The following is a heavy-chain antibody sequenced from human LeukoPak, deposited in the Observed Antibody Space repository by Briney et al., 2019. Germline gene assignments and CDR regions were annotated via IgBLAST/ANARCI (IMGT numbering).Heavy chain of an antibody. Sequence: SVKVSCKASGYTFTSYAISWVRQAPGQGLEWMGGIIPIFGTANYAQKFQGRVTITADESTSTAYMELSSLRSEDTAVYYCASSVGQQGLLWYYGMDVWGQGTTVTVSS. D-gene: IGHD4-23*01. J-gene: IGHJ6*02. CDR3: ASSVGQQGLLWYYGMDV. V-gene: IGHV1-69*13. CDR1: GYTFTSYA. CDR2: IIPIFGTA.